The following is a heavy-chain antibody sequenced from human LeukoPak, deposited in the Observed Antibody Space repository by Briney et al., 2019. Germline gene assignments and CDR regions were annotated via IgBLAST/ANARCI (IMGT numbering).Heavy chain of an antibody. CDR1: VGTFSSYA. Sequence: SVKVSCKASVGTFSSYAISWVRQATGQGLEGMGRIILILGIANYAQRFQGRLKITADKSTSTAYMELSSLRSEDTAVDYCARWYCSSTSCYAPIDYWGQGTLVTVSS. V-gene: IGHV1-69*04. J-gene: IGHJ4*02. CDR2: IILILGIA. D-gene: IGHD2-2*01. CDR3: ARWYCSSTSCYAPIDY.